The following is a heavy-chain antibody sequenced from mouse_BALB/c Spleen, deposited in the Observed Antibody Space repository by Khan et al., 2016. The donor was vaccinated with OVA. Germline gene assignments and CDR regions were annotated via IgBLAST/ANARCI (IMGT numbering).Heavy chain of an antibody. CDR1: GFTFTSYG. J-gene: IGHJ2*01. CDR2: IYPGNGYT. V-gene: IGHV1S134*01. D-gene: IGHD2-14*01. Sequence: EVQLQASGAVLGRPGSSVKLSCKTSGFTFTSYGIKWVKQRPGQGLEWIGYIYPGNGYTVYNEKFQGKATLTSDTSSSTAYMQLRSLTSEDSAIYFCAAAYYRNYFDYWGQGTTLTVSS. CDR3: AAAYYRNYFDY.